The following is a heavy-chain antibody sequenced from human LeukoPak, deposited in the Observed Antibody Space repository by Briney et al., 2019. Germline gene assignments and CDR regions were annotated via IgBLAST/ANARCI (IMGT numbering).Heavy chain of an antibody. J-gene: IGHJ4*02. D-gene: IGHD3-10*01. CDR3: TKRIDASGTYYIDY. CDR2: IGGTDGTT. Sequence: GGSLRLSCAASGFTFRNYVMNWVRQAPGKGLEWVSAIGGTDGTTFYADSVKGRFTIPRDNSKNTLYLEMNNLRAEDTAIYYCTKRIDASGTYYIDYWGQGTLVTVSS. V-gene: IGHV3-23*01. CDR1: GFTFRNYV.